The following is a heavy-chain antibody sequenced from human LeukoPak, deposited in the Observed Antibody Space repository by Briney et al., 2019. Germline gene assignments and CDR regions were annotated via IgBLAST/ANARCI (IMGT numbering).Heavy chain of an antibody. CDR2: IHSNGNT. CDR3: ARGVPYFRSSGDIYIDAFDI. V-gene: IGHV4-59*01. D-gene: IGHD2-15*01. Sequence: SETLSLTCTVSGGSINDYYWTWSRQTPGKRLEWLGYIHSNGNTSYSTSLKRRVIISVDTSKNHCSLRLSSVTTADTAVYYCARGVPYFRSSGDIYIDAFDIWGQGTMVTVSS. CDR1: GGSINDYY. J-gene: IGHJ3*02.